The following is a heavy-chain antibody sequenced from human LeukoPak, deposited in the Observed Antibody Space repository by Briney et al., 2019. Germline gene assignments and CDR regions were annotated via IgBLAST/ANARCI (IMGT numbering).Heavy chain of an antibody. J-gene: IGHJ5*02. CDR1: GGSFSGYY. CDR3: ARGSKMLGYNWFDP. CDR2: INHRGST. V-gene: IGHV4-34*01. D-gene: IGHD1-26*01. Sequence: SETLSLTCAVYGGSFSGYYWNWIRQPPGKGREWIGEINHRGSTNYIPSRKSRVTISVDTSKTQFSLKLSSVTAADTAVYYCARGSKMLGYNWFDPWGQGTLVTVSS.